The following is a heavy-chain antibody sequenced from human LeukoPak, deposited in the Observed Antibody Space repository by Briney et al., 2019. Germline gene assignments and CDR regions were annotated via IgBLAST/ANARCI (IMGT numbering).Heavy chain of an antibody. CDR3: ATNYYDSSGYFPDFDY. CDR2: ISGSGRDT. Sequence: GGSLRLSCTASGFTFSNYGMHWVRQAPVKGLEWVSAISGSGRDTYYADSVKGRFTISRDNSKNTLYLQVNSLRADDTAVYYCATNYYDSSGYFPDFDYWGQGALVSVSS. D-gene: IGHD3-22*01. J-gene: IGHJ4*02. CDR1: GFTFSNYG. V-gene: IGHV3-23*01.